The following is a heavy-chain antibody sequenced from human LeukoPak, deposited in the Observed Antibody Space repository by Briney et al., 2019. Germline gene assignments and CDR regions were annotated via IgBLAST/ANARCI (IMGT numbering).Heavy chain of an antibody. V-gene: IGHV3-48*03. CDR3: ASSSWYALDY. Sequence: SSSGSTMYYADSVKGRFTISRDNAKNSLYLQMNSPRAEDTAIYYCASSSWYALDYWGQGTLVTVSS. D-gene: IGHD6-13*01. CDR2: SSSGSTM. J-gene: IGHJ4*02.